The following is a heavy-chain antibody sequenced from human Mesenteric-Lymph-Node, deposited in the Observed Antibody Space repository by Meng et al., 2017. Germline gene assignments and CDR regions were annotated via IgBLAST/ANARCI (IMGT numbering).Heavy chain of an antibody. Sequence: QVQLQXXGPGLVKTSGTLSLTCAVSGGSISSSNWWTWVRQPPGKGLEWIGEIYHSGSTNYNPXLKSRVTISVDKSQNQFSLKLSSVTXADTAXYYCARLTNRGLDYWGQGTLVTASS. V-gene: IGHV4-4*02. CDR1: GGSISSSNW. CDR2: IYHSGST. J-gene: IGHJ4*02. CDR3: ARLTNRGLDY. D-gene: IGHD1-14*01.